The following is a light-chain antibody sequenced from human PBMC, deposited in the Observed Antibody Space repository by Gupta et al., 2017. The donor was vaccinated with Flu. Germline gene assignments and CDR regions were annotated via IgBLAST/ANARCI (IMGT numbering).Light chain of an antibody. CDR2: WAS. CDR3: QQYYSTPPG. V-gene: IGKV4-1*01. J-gene: IGKJ4*01. Sequence: DIVMTQSPDSLAVSLGERATINCKSSQSVLYSSNNKNYLAWYQQKPGQPPKLLIYWASTRESGVPDPFSGSGSGTDFTLTISSLQAEDVAVYYCQQYYSTPPGFGGGTKVEIK. CDR1: QSVLYSSNNKNY.